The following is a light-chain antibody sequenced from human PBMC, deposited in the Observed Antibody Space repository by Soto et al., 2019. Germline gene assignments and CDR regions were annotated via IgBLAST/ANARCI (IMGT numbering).Light chain of an antibody. CDR1: QSVSSN. J-gene: IGKJ1*01. Sequence: EIVMTQSPATLSVSPGEGATLSCRASQSVSSNLAWYQHKPDQAPRLLIYHASTRATGIPARFSGSGSGTEFTLTISSLQSEDLAVYFCQQYNNWPPWTFGQGTKVEI. CDR2: HAS. V-gene: IGKV3-15*01. CDR3: QQYNNWPPWT.